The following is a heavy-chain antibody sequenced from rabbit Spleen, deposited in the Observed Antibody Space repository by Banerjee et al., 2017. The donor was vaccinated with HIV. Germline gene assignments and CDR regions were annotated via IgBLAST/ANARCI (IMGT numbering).Heavy chain of an antibody. D-gene: IGHD6-1*01. CDR2: IVAGSGGTT. CDR3: ARGELFSVGFSAFAIYLGL. J-gene: IGHJ4*01. V-gene: IGHV1S40*01. CDR1: GIDFSAYYY. Sequence: QSLEESGGGLVKPGGTLTLTCKASGIDFSAYYYMCWVRQAPGKGLEWIACIVAGSGGTTSYACWAKGRFTISKPAWTTVTLQMTSLTAADTATYFCARGELFSVGFSAFAIYLGLWGPVSIVTVS.